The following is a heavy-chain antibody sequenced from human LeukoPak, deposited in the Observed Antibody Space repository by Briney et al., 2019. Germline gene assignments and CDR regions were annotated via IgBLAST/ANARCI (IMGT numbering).Heavy chain of an antibody. J-gene: IGHJ4*02. CDR3: ARVQWLDY. CDR1: GFTFSSYS. D-gene: IGHD6-19*01. Sequence: GGSLRLSCAASGFTFSSYSMNWVRQAPGKGLEWVSYISSSSSTIYYADSVKGRFTISRDNAKNSLYLQMNSLRAEDTAVYYCARVQWLDYWGQGTLVTVSS. CDR2: ISSSSSTI. V-gene: IGHV3-48*04.